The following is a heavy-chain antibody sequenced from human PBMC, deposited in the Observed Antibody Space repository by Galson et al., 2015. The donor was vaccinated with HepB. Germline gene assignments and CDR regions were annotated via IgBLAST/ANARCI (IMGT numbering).Heavy chain of an antibody. J-gene: IGHJ4*02. D-gene: IGHD5-24*01. CDR3: AKDDGGHNYAGYFDK. CDR2: ISGSGDST. V-gene: IGHV3-23*01. CDR1: GFTFSTYG. Sequence: SLRLSCAASGFTFSTYGMTWVRQAPGKGLEWVSAISGSGDSTNYADSVNGRFTIYRDNSKNTLYLQMNSLRAEDTALYYCAKDDGGHNYAGYFDKWGQGTLVTVSS.